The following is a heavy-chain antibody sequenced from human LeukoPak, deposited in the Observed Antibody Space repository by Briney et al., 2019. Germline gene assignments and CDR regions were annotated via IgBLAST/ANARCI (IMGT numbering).Heavy chain of an antibody. CDR2: IYYSGST. CDR3: ARCNILTGSIDY. J-gene: IGHJ4*02. Sequence: SETLSLTCTVSGVSISSGGYYWSWIRQHPGKGLEWIGYIYYSGSTYYNPSLKSRVTISVDTSKNQFSLKLSSVTAADTAVYYCARCNILTGSIDYWGQGTLVTVSS. V-gene: IGHV4-31*03. D-gene: IGHD3-9*01. CDR1: GVSISSGGYY.